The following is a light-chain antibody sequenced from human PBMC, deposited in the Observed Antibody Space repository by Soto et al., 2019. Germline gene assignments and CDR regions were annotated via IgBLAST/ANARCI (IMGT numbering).Light chain of an antibody. CDR1: QGIGVY. CDR2: AAS. J-gene: IGKJ4*01. Sequence: DIQMTQSPSSLSASLGDRVSIICRASQGIGVYLAWFQQKPGKVPKLLIYAASTLQSGVPSRFSGSGSGTDFTLTISSLQPEDFATYYCQKYNSAPLTFGGGTKVEIK. V-gene: IGKV1-27*01. CDR3: QKYNSAPLT.